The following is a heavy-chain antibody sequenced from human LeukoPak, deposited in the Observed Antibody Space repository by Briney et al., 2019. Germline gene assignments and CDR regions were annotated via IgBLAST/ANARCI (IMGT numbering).Heavy chain of an antibody. CDR3: ARLPYYYGSGSSY. CDR2: ISSTTSSYI. J-gene: IGHJ4*02. D-gene: IGHD3-10*01. Sequence: GGSLRLSCAASGFTFITYSMTWVRQAPGKGLEWVSSISSTTSSYIHYADSVKGRFTISRDNAKNSLYLQMNSLRAEDTAVYYCARLPYYYGSGSSYWGQGTLVTVSS. CDR1: GFTFITYS. V-gene: IGHV3-21*01.